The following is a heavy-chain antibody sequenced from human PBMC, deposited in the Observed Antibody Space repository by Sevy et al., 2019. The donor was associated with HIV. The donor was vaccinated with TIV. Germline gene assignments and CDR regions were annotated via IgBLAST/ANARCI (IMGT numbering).Heavy chain of an antibody. V-gene: IGHV3-23*01. CDR3: AKHVGNPSGPFDI. Sequence: GGSLRLSCAASGFSFSNAWMSWVRQAPGKGLDWVSTITGSGGNKFYSDSVKGRFTISRDNSMNMVYLQLNSLRVEDMAVYYCAKHVGNPSGPFDIWGQGTMVTVSS. CDR2: ITGSGGNK. J-gene: IGHJ3*02. D-gene: IGHD3-10*01. CDR1: GFSFSNAW.